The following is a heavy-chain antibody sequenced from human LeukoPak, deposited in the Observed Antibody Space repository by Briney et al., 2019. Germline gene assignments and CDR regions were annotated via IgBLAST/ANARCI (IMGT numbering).Heavy chain of an antibody. CDR1: GGSFSGYY. D-gene: IGHD5-12*01. Sequence: PSETPSLTCAVYGGSFSGYYWSWIRQPPGKGLEWIGEINHSGSTNYNPSPKSRVTISVDTSKNQFSLKLSSVTAADTAVYYCARHVRALPTTIRFPRYYYMDVWGKGTTVTISS. V-gene: IGHV4-34*01. CDR2: INHSGST. J-gene: IGHJ6*03. CDR3: ARHVRALPTTIRFPRYYYMDV.